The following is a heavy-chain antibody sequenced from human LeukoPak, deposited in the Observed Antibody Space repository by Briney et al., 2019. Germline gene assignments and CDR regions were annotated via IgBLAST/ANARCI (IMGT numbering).Heavy chain of an antibody. J-gene: IGHJ3*02. Sequence: PSQTLSLTCTVSGGSISSGSYYWSWIRQPAGKRLEWIGRIYTSGSTNYNPSLKSRATISVDTSKNQFSLKLSSVTAADTAVYYCARANMITFGGVIARLDAFDIWGQGTMVTVSS. CDR1: GGSISSGSYY. V-gene: IGHV4-61*02. CDR3: ARANMITFGGVIARLDAFDI. D-gene: IGHD3-16*02. CDR2: IYTSGST.